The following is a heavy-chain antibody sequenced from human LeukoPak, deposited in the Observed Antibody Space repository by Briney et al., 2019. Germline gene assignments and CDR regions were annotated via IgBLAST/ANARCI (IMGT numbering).Heavy chain of an antibody. V-gene: IGHV4-39*07. D-gene: IGHD6-13*01. CDR2: IYYSGST. Sequence: PSETLSLTCTVSGGSISSSSYYWGWIRQPPGKGLEWIGSIYYSGSTYYNPSLKSRVTISVDTSKNQFSLKLSSVTAADTAVYYCARTGEQQLASDYWGQGTLVTVSS. CDR1: GGSISSSSYY. J-gene: IGHJ4*02. CDR3: ARTGEQQLASDY.